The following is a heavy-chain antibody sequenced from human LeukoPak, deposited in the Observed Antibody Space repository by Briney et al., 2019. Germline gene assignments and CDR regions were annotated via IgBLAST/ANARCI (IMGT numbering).Heavy chain of an antibody. V-gene: IGHV3-9*01. D-gene: IGHD6-19*01. CDR3: ARDVYSSGWDDAFDI. Sequence: GGSLRLSCAASGFTFDDYAMHWVRQAPGKGLEWVSGISWNSGSIGYADSVKGRFTISRDNAKNSLYLQMNSLRAEDTAVYYCARDVYSSGWDDAFDIWGQGTMVTVSS. CDR2: ISWNSGSI. CDR1: GFTFDDYA. J-gene: IGHJ3*02.